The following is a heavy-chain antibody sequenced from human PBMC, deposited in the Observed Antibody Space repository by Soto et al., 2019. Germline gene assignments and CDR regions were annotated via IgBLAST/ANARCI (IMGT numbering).Heavy chain of an antibody. CDR3: ARSTTVVTADFDY. CDR2: ISSSGNII. D-gene: IGHD2-21*02. J-gene: IGHJ4*02. Sequence: PGGSLRLSCAASGFTFSSYNMNWVRQAPGKGLEWVSSISSSGNIIYYADSVKGRFTISRDNAKHSLYLQMNSLRAEDTAFYYCARSTTVVTADFDYWGQGTLVTVSS. CDR1: GFTFSSYN. V-gene: IGHV3-21*01.